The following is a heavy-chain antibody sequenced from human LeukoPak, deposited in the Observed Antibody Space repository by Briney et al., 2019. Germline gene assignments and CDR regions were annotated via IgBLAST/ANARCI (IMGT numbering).Heavy chain of an antibody. CDR3: AKDDYGDYSFDY. Sequence: GGSLRLSCAASGFTFGAYTINWVRQAPGKGLEWVSAISGSGGSTYYADSVKGRFTISRDNSKNTLYLQMNSLRAEDTAVYYCAKDDYGDYSFDYWGQGTLVTVSS. J-gene: IGHJ4*02. CDR2: ISGSGGST. D-gene: IGHD4-17*01. CDR1: GFTFGAYT. V-gene: IGHV3-23*01.